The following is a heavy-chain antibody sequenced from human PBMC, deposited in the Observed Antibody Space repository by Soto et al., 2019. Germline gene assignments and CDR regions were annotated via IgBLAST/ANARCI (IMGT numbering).Heavy chain of an antibody. CDR3: AKSKTLDEYYFDY. CDR2: ISGSGGST. CDR1: GFTFSSYA. Sequence: PGGSLKLSCAASGFTFSSYAMSWVRQAPGKGLEWVSAISGSGGSTYYADSVKGRFTISRDNSKNTLYLQMNSLRAEDTAVYYCAKSKTLDEYYFDYWGQGTLVTVSS. V-gene: IGHV3-23*01. D-gene: IGHD1-1*01. J-gene: IGHJ4*02.